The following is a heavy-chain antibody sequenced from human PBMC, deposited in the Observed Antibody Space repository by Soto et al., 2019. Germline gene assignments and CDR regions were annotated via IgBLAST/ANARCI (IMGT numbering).Heavy chain of an antibody. V-gene: IGHV3-21*01. CDR1: GFTFNAYT. J-gene: IGHJ4*02. CDR3: ARDGETGATRGRYFDY. CDR2: ISPTSNYI. D-gene: IGHD1-1*01. Sequence: EVQLVESGGGLVKPGGSLRLSCAASGFTFNAYTMNLVRQAPGKGLEWVSSISPTSNYIYYADSVRGRFTISRDNAKNSLYLQMNNLRAEDTGVYYCARDGETGATRGRYFDYWGQGTLVTVSS.